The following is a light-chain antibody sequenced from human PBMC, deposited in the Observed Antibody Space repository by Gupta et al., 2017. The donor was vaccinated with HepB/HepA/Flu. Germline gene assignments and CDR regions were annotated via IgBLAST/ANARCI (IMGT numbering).Light chain of an antibody. V-gene: IGLV3-25*03. J-gene: IGLJ2*01. CDR3: QSTDSSNTYVI. CDR1: TLPYQY. Sequence: SYELTQAPSVSVSPGQTARITCSGDTLPYQYTYWYQQKPGQAPVLVIYKDSERPSGIPERFSGSSSGSTVTLTISRVQAEDEADYYCQSTDSSNTYVIFGGGTKLTVL. CDR2: KDS.